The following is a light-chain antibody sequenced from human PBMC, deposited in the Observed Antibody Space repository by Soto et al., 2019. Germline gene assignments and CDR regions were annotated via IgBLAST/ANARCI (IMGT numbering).Light chain of an antibody. CDR2: GAS. CDR1: QRVRSN. V-gene: IGKV3-20*01. J-gene: IGKJ1*01. Sequence: EIVMTQSPATLSVSPGEIATLACRDSQRVRSNLASYQQKHGQTPRLLMYGASHSASGMEDRFSGSGSGTDLTLTISRLEHEDFAVYYCHLYGSSPPRTFGQGTKVDI. CDR3: HLYGSSPPRT.